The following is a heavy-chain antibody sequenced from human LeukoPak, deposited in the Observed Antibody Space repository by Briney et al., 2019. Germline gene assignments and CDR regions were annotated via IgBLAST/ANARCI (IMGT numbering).Heavy chain of an antibody. V-gene: IGHV3-23*01. CDR1: GFTFSSFA. D-gene: IGHD6-19*01. CDR3: AKAEAVAGAFDY. CDR2: ISGSGGST. J-gene: IGHJ4*02. Sequence: GGSLRLSCAASGFTFSSFAMSWVRQAPGKGREGVSAISGSGGSTYYADSVKGRFTISRDNSKNTLYLQMNSMRAEDTAVYYCAKAEAVAGAFDYWGQGTLVTVSS.